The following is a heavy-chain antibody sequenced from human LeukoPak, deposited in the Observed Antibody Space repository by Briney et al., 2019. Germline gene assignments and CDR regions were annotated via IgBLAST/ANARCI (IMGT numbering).Heavy chain of an antibody. CDR1: GYTFTGYY. V-gene: IGHV1-2*06. CDR3: AKGEKAFPNY. Sequence: ASVKVSCKASGYTFTGYYMHWVRQAPGQGLEWMGRINPNSGGTNYVQKFQGRVTMTTDTSISTAYMELSSLRSDDTAVYYCAKGEKAFPNYWGQGTLVTVSS. D-gene: IGHD1-26*01. CDR2: INPNSGGT. J-gene: IGHJ4*02.